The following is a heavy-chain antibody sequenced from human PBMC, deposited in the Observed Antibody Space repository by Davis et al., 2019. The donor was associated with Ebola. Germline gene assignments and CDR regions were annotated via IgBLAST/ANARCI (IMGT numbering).Heavy chain of an antibody. CDR3: ARRMLRAEAFDY. CDR1: GSTFTMYA. Sequence: ASVKVSCKASGSTFTMYAMYWVRQVPGQRLEWMGWINADNGATKYSQKFQGRVTITRDTSASTAYMELSSLRSEDTAVYYCARRMLRAEAFDYWGQGTLVTVSS. D-gene: IGHD2-15*01. CDR2: INADNGAT. J-gene: IGHJ4*02. V-gene: IGHV1-3*01.